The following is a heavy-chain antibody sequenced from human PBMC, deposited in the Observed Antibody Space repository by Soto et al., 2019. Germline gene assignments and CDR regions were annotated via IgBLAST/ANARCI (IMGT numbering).Heavy chain of an antibody. Sequence: SETLSLTCTVSGGSISSSSYYWGWIRQPPGKGLEWIGSIYYSGSTYYNPSLKSRVTISVDTSKNQFSLKLSSVTAADTAVYYCARHARKGLVMGDGMDVWGQGTTVT. J-gene: IGHJ6*02. CDR3: ARHARKGLVMGDGMDV. D-gene: IGHD6-19*01. CDR2: IYYSGST. V-gene: IGHV4-39*01. CDR1: GGSISSSSYY.